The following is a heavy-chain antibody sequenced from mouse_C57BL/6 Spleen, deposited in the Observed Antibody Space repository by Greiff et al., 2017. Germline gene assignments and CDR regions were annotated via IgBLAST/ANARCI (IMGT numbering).Heavy chain of an antibody. J-gene: IGHJ2*01. Sequence: VQLQQSGPELVKPGASVKISCKASGYTFTSYYIHWVKQRPGQGLEWIGGIYPGSGNTNYNEKFKGKATLTADTSSSTAYMQLSSLTPEDSAVXFCDRGGEYAYCFDYWGQGTTLTVSS. CDR1: GYTFTSYY. D-gene: IGHD5-1*01. CDR2: IYPGSGNT. V-gene: IGHV1-66*01. CDR3: DRGGEYAYCFDY.